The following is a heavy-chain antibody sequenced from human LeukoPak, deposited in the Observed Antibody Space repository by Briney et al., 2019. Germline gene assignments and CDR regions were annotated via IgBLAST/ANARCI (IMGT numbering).Heavy chain of an antibody. V-gene: IGHV1-18*01. CDR3: ARRRAVAGVNWFDP. CDR2: ISAYNGNT. CDR1: GYTFTSYG. D-gene: IGHD6-19*01. J-gene: IGHJ5*02. Sequence: ASVKVSCKASGYTFTSYGISWVRQAPGQGLEWMGWISAYNGNTNYAQKLQGRVTMTTDTSMSTAYMELGSLRFDDTAVYYCARRRAVAGVNWFDPWGQGTLVTVSS.